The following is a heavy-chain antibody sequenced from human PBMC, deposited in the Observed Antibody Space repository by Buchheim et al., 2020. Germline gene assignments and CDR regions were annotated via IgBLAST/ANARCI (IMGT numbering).Heavy chain of an antibody. CDR3: AREPGRSYFDY. Sequence: EVQLVESGGGLVQPGGSLRLSCAASGFTFSSYWMHWVRQAPGKGLVWVSRINSDGSSTSYADSVKGRFTIYSDNDKNKLTTQMNSLIAEDTAVYYCAREPGRSYFDYWGQGTL. J-gene: IGHJ4*02. CDR1: GFTFSSYW. CDR2: INSDGSST. V-gene: IGHV3-74*01.